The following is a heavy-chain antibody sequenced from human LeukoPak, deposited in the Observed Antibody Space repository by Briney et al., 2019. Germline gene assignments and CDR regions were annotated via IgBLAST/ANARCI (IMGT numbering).Heavy chain of an antibody. Sequence: SSVKVSCKASGGTFSSYAISWVRQAPGQGLEWMGRIIPILGIANYAQKFQGRVTISGDKSTSTAYRELSSLRAEDTAVYYCARDSGIQLWFGGQGTLVTVSS. V-gene: IGHV1-69*04. CDR2: IIPILGIA. CDR3: ARDSGIQLWF. CDR1: GGTFSSYA. D-gene: IGHD5-18*01. J-gene: IGHJ4*02.